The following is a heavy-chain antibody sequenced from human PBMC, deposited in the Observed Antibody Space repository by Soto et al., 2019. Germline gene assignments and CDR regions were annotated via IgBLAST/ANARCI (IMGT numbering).Heavy chain of an antibody. Sequence: GGSLRLSCAASGFTFSSYEMNWVRQAPGKGLEWVSYISSSGSTIYYADSVKGRFTISRDNAKNPLYLQMNSLRAEDTAVYYCTREDRVFYYDNSGYPTFDYWGQGTLVTVSS. CDR2: ISSSGSTI. V-gene: IGHV3-48*03. CDR1: GFTFSSYE. J-gene: IGHJ4*02. D-gene: IGHD3-22*01. CDR3: TREDRVFYYDNSGYPTFDY.